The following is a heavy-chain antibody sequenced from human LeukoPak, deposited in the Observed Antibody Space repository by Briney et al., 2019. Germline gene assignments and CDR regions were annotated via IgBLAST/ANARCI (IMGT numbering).Heavy chain of an antibody. CDR2: ISSSSSYI. J-gene: IGHJ4*02. Sequence: GGSLRLSCAASGFTFGSYSMNWVRQAAGKGLELGSSISSSSSYIYYADSVKGRFTISRDNAKNSLYLQTNSLRAEDTAVYYCARAGPEWFGELGFDQWGQGTLVIVSS. V-gene: IGHV3-21*01. D-gene: IGHD3-10*01. CDR1: GFTFGSYS. CDR3: ARAGPEWFGELGFDQ.